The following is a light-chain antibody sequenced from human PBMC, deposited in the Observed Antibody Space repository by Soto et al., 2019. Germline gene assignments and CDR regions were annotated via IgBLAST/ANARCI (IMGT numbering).Light chain of an antibody. J-gene: IGKJ2*02. CDR2: AAS. CDR1: QGISIW. CDR3: QQANSFPST. V-gene: IGKV1-12*01. Sequence: DIQMTQSPSSVSASVGDRVTITCRASQGISIWLAWYQQKPGKAPKLLIYAASSLQIGVPSRFSGSGSGTDFTLTISSLQPEDFATYYCQQANSFPSTFGQGTKLEIK.